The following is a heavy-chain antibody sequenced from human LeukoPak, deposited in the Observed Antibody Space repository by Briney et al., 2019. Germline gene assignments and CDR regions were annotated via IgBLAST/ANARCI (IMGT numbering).Heavy chain of an antibody. J-gene: IGHJ4*02. CDR1: GGSISSGGYY. CDR3: ARDLGYCSSTSCYTD. D-gene: IGHD2-2*02. CDR2: IYYSGST. V-gene: IGHV4-31*03. Sequence: PSQTLSLTCTVSGGSISSGGYYWRWIRQHPGKGLEWIGYIYYSGSTYYNPSLKSRVTISVDTSKNQFSLKLSSVTAADTAVYYCARDLGYCSSTSCYTDWGQGTLVTVSS.